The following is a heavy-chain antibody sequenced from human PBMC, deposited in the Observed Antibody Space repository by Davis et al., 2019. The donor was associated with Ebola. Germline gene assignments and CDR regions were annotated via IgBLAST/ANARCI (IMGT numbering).Heavy chain of an antibody. Sequence: GESLKISCVGSGFTFNSYAMSWVRQAPGERPEWVASVDGSSHSTFYAESVKGRFTISRDSSENTLYLQMTSLRTEDTALYYCAREGRGGVGSRWFHYWGQGTLVTVSS. CDR1: GFTFNSYA. CDR2: VDGSSHST. D-gene: IGHD6-13*01. V-gene: IGHV3-23*01. CDR3: AREGRGGVGSRWFHY. J-gene: IGHJ4*02.